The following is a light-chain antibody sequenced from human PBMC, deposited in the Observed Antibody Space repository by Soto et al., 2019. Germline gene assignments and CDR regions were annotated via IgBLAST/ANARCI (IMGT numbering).Light chain of an antibody. Sequence: EIQMTESPSRLSASVGDRVTITCLASQSISSYLNWYQQKPVKAPTLLIYDASSLESWVPSRSSGSGSGTEFTLTVSGLQPDDFATYYCRQYNSDPWTFGQGTKVDI. CDR3: RQYNSDPWT. V-gene: IGKV1-5*01. J-gene: IGKJ1*01. CDR2: DAS. CDR1: QSISSY.